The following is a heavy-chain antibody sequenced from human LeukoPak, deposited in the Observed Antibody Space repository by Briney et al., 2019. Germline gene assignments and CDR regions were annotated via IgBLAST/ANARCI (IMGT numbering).Heavy chain of an antibody. D-gene: IGHD2-21*01. CDR2: MNPNSGNT. Sequence: GASVKVSCKASGYTFTSYDINWVRQATGQGLEWMGWMNPNSGNTGYAQKFQGRVTMTRNTSISTAYMELSSLRSEDTAGYYCAGGLSIPWSLCSWGQGPLVTVSS. V-gene: IGHV1-8*01. J-gene: IGHJ5*02. CDR1: GYTFTSYD. CDR3: AGGLSIPWSLCS.